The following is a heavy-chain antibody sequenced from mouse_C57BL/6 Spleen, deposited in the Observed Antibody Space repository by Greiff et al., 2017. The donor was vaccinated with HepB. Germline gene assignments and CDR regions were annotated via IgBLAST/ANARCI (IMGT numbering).Heavy chain of an antibody. V-gene: IGHV1-52*01. J-gene: IGHJ2*01. D-gene: IGHD2-3*01. Sequence: QVQLQQPGAELVRPGSSVTLSCKASGYTFTSYWMHWVKQKPIQGLEWIGNIDPSDSETHYNQKFKDKATLTVDKSSSTAYMQLSSLTSEDSAVSYCASGTWDGYYFDRWGQGTTLTVSS. CDR3: ASGTWDGYYFDR. CDR1: GYTFTSYW. CDR2: IDPSDSET.